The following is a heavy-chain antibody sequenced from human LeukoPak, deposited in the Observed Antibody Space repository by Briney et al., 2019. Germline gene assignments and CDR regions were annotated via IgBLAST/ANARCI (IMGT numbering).Heavy chain of an antibody. V-gene: IGHV3-43D*03. Sequence: GGSLRLSCAASGFTFDDYAMHWVRQAPGKGLEWVSLISWDGGSTYCADSVKGRFTISRDNSKNSLYLQMNSLRAEDTALYYCAKAANHYYYYYMDVWGKGTTVTVSS. CDR1: GFTFDDYA. J-gene: IGHJ6*03. CDR2: ISWDGGST. CDR3: AKAANHYYYYYMDV.